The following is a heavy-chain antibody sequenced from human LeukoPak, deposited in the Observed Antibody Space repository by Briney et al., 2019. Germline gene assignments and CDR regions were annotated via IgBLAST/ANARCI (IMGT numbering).Heavy chain of an antibody. CDR2: ISHDGTVQ. V-gene: IGHV3-30*18. CDR1: GFTFSSYG. D-gene: IGHD2-8*01. J-gene: IGHJ4*02. Sequence: GGSLRLSCAASGFTFSSYGMQWVRQAPGKGLEWVAVISHDGTVQHYADSVKGRFTFSRDNSKNTLYLQMNSLRAEDTAVYYCAKEYCSNSICHSLDYWGQGTLVTVSS. CDR3: AKEYCSNSICHSLDY.